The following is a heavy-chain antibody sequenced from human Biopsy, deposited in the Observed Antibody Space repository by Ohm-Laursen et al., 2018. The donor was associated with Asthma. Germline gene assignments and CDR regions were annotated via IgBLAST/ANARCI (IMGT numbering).Heavy chain of an antibody. V-gene: IGHV1-2*06. CDR1: AYTFIGYH. D-gene: IGHD7-27*01. J-gene: IGHJ5*02. CDR2: INPNGGAT. Sequence: SVKASCKASAYTFIGYHLHWVRQAPGGGLEWMGRINPNGGATIYAQKFQGRVTMTRDTSISTAYMELSRLTSDDTAVYYCARVQKSPGDRWFDPWGQGTLVTVSS. CDR3: ARVQKSPGDRWFDP.